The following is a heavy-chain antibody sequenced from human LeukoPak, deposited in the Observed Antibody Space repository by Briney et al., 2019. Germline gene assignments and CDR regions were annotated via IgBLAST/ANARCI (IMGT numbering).Heavy chain of an antibody. D-gene: IGHD3-22*01. J-gene: IGHJ4*02. CDR3: ARLSYYYDSSGYPYYFDY. Sequence: SETLSLTCTVSGGSISSYYWSWIRQPLGKGLEWIGYIYYSGSTNYNPSLKSRVTISVDTSKNQFSLKLSSVTAADTAVYYCARLSYYYDSSGYPYYFDYWGQGTLVTVSS. CDR2: IYYSGST. V-gene: IGHV4-59*08. CDR1: GGSISSYY.